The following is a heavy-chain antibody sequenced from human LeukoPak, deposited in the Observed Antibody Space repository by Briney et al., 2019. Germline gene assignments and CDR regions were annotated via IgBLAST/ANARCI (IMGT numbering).Heavy chain of an antibody. J-gene: IGHJ5*02. CDR1: GGSFSGYY. Sequence: SETLSLTCDVYGGSFSGYYWSWIRQPPGKGLEWIGEINHSGSTNYNPSPKSRVTISVDTSKNQFSLKLSSVTAADTAVYYCARGGGYSSGWFLVHNWFDPWGQGTLVTVSS. V-gene: IGHV4-34*01. CDR2: INHSGST. CDR3: ARGGGYSSGWFLVHNWFDP. D-gene: IGHD6-19*01.